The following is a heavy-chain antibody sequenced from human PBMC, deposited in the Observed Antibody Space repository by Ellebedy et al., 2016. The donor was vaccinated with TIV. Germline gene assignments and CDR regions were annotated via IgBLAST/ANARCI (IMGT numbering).Heavy chain of an antibody. V-gene: IGHV4-39*01. Sequence: SETLSLTXTVSGGSISSSSYYWGWIRQPPGKGLEWIGSIYYSGSTYYNPSLKSRVTISVDTSKNQFSLKLSSVTAADTAVYYCARRRLGWPLHGDYLPGYWYFDLWGRGTLVTVSS. D-gene: IGHD4-17*01. CDR1: GGSISSSSYY. CDR2: IYYSGST. J-gene: IGHJ2*01. CDR3: ARRRLGWPLHGDYLPGYWYFDL.